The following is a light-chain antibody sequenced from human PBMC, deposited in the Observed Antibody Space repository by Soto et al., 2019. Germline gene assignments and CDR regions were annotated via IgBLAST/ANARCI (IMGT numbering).Light chain of an antibody. CDR2: EVN. V-gene: IGLV2-18*02. CDR1: SSDVGSYDR. CDR3: TSYTSSNTFV. Sequence: QSALTQPPSVSGSPGQSVTISCTGTSSDVGSYDRVSWYQQPPGTAPKLMIYEVNNRPSGVPDRFSGSKSGNTASLTISVLQAEDEADYYCTSYTSSNTFVFGTGTKLTVL. J-gene: IGLJ1*01.